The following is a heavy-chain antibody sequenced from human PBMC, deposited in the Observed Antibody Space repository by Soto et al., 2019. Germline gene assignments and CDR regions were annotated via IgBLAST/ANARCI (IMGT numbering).Heavy chain of an antibody. CDR3: ARHETKFHLAYYFDY. J-gene: IGHJ4*02. CDR1: GGSISSSSYY. V-gene: IGHV4-39*01. D-gene: IGHD1-1*01. Sequence: SETLSLTCTVSGGSISSSSYYWGWVRQPPGKGLEWIGSIYYTGGTYYNPSLQNRLTISVDSSKNQFSLKLSSVTAADTAVYYCARHETKFHLAYYFDYWGQGTLVTVSS. CDR2: IYYTGGT.